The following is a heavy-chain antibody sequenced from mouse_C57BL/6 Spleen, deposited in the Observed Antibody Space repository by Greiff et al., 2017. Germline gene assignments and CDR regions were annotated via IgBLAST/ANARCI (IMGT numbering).Heavy chain of an antibody. CDR1: GYTFTSYW. V-gene: IGHV1-59*01. J-gene: IGHJ1*03. D-gene: IGHD2-3*01. Sequence: VQLQQPGAELVRPGTSVKLSCKASGYTFTSYWMHWVKQRPGQGLEWIGVIDPSDSYTNYNQKFKGKATLTVDTSSSTAYMQRSSRTSEDSAVYYCARSNGYYSVKYFDVWGTGTTVTVSS. CDR2: IDPSDSYT. CDR3: ARSNGYYSVKYFDV.